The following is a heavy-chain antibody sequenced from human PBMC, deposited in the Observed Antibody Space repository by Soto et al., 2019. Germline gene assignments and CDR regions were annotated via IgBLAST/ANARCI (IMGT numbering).Heavy chain of an antibody. CDR1: GFSFTSAW. V-gene: IGHV3-15*07. CDR2: IKTNIDGGAT. Sequence: EVQLVESGGGLVKPGGSLRLSCAASGFSFTSAWMNWVRQIPGKGLEWVGRIKTNIDGGATDYSAPVKGRFTISRDDSKDTVYLQMTSLKTEDTAVYYCTTGRGGSAYVPGAYWGQGALVTVSS. D-gene: IGHD5-12*01. CDR3: TTGRGGSAYVPGAY. J-gene: IGHJ4*02.